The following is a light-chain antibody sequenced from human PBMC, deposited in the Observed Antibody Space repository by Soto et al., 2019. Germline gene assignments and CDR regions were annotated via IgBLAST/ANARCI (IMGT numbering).Light chain of an antibody. J-gene: IGLJ3*02. Sequence: NFMLTQSHSVSESPGKTVTISCTRSSGSIASKYVQWYQQRPGSAPTTVIYENNQRPSGVPDRFSGSIDSSSNSASLTISGLKNEDEADYYCQSYDRSNQVFGGGTKLTVL. CDR2: ENN. CDR3: QSYDRSNQV. V-gene: IGLV6-57*03. CDR1: SGSIASKY.